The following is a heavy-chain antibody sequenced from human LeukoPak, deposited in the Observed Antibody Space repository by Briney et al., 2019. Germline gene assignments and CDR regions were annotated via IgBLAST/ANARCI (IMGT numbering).Heavy chain of an antibody. Sequence: GGSLRLSCAASGFTFSEYYMSWIRQAPGKGLEWVSYISSSGSTIYYADSVKGRFTISRDNAKNSLYLQMNSLRAEDTAVYYCASRLYSSGSFDYWGQGTLVTVSS. J-gene: IGHJ4*02. D-gene: IGHD6-19*01. V-gene: IGHV3-11*04. CDR1: GFTFSEYY. CDR2: ISSSGSTI. CDR3: ASRLYSSGSFDY.